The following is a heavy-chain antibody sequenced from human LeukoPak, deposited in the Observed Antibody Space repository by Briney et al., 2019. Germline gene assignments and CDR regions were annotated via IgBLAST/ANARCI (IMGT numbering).Heavy chain of an antibody. D-gene: IGHD3-10*01. J-gene: IGHJ4*02. CDR2: INTYNGNT. CDR3: ARDHYYGSGSQYYFDY. CDR1: GYTFTSYG. Sequence: GASVKVSCKASGYTFTSYGISWVRQAPEQGLEWMGWINTYNGNTNYAQKLQGRVTMTTDTSTSTAYMDLRSLRSDDTAVYYCARDHYYGSGSQYYFDYWGQGTLVTVSS. V-gene: IGHV1-18*01.